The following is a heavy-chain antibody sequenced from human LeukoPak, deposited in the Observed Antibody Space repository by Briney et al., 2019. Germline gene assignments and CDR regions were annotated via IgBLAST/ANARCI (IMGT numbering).Heavy chain of an antibody. Sequence: EPGGSLRLSCASSGFSFSGYAMSWVRQAPGKGLELVSSISGSGASAFYADSVKGRCTISRDNSRNTLYLLLNSLRAEDTAVYYCAKDSTAGWGQGTLVTVSS. CDR3: AKDSTAG. CDR1: GFSFSGYA. CDR2: ISGSGASA. V-gene: IGHV3-23*01. J-gene: IGHJ4*02.